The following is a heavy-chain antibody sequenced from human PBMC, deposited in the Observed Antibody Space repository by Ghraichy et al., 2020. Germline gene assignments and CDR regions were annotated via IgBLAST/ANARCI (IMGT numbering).Heavy chain of an antibody. CDR1: GFTITNDW. CDR2: IKSDGSGT. J-gene: IGHJ6*02. CDR3: ARDRHYAVDV. Sequence: GGSLRLSCAVSGFTITNDWMHWVRQAPGKGLVWVSHIKSDGSGTTYADSVKGRFTISRDNAKNTLFLQMNSLRAEDTAVYYCARDRHYAVDVWGPGTTVTVSS. V-gene: IGHV3-74*01.